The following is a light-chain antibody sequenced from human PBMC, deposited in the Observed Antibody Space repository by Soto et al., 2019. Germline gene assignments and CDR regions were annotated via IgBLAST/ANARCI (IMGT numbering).Light chain of an antibody. CDR3: QQYETFSGT. CDR2: DAS. V-gene: IGKV1-5*01. CDR1: QSVSGW. J-gene: IGKJ1*01. Sequence: DIQLTQYHSTLSASVGETVTVXLRASQSVSGWLAWYQQKPGEAPKLLIYDASALPRGVPSRFSGSGSGTKFTLTIASLQPDDFATYYCQQYETFSGTFGPGTKVDIK.